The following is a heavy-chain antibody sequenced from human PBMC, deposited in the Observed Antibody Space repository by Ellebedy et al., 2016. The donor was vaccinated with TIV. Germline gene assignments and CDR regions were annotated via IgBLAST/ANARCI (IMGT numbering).Heavy chain of an antibody. CDR2: IYYSGIT. Sequence: SETLSLXCNVSGDSVSRYYWSWIRQPPGKGLEWIGYIYYSGITDYNPSLKSRVTMSVDTSKNQISLKLNSVTAADMAVYYCARNSPREYALEIWGQGTLVTVSS. CDR3: ARNSPREYALEI. J-gene: IGHJ3*02. CDR1: GDSVSRYY. V-gene: IGHV4-59*02.